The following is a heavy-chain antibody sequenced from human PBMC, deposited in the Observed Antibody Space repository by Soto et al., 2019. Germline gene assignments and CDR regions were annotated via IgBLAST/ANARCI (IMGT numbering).Heavy chain of an antibody. J-gene: IGHJ4*01. CDR2: ISGSGGST. CDR3: AEPYYYDSSGYYFYA. Sequence: GGSLRLSCAASGFTFSSYAMSWVRQAPGKGLEWVSAISGSGGSTYYADPVKGRFTISRDNSKNTLYLQMNSLRAEDTAVYYCAEPYYYDSSGYYFYAWGQGTLLTVAS. V-gene: IGHV3-23*01. CDR1: GFTFSSYA. D-gene: IGHD3-22*01.